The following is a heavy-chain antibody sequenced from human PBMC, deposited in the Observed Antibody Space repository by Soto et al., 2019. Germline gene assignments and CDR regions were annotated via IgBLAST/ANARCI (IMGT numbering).Heavy chain of an antibody. CDR1: GGSINSGDYY. J-gene: IGHJ4*02. V-gene: IGHV4-31*03. CDR3: AISFGVAAAGPFYY. D-gene: IGHD6-13*01. Sequence: PSETLSLTCTVSGGSINSGDYYWSWIRQHPGKGLEWIGYIYYSGSTYYNPSLKSRVTISVDTSKSQFSLKLSSVTAADTAVYYCAISFGVAAAGPFYYWGQGTLVTVSS. CDR2: IYYSGST.